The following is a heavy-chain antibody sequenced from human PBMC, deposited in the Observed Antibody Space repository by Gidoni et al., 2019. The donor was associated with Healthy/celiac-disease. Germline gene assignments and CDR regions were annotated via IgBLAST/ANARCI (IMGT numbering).Heavy chain of an antibody. CDR2: ISSNGGST. Sequence: EVQLVESGGGLVQPGGSLRLSCAASGFTFSSYAMHWVRQAPGKGLEYVSAISSNGGSTYYANSVKGRFTISRDNSKNTLYLQMGSLRAEDMAVYYCARVAGYCSSTSCRNYFDYWGQGTLVTVSS. J-gene: IGHJ4*02. V-gene: IGHV3-64*01. CDR3: ARVAGYCSSTSCRNYFDY. D-gene: IGHD2-2*01. CDR1: GFTFSSYA.